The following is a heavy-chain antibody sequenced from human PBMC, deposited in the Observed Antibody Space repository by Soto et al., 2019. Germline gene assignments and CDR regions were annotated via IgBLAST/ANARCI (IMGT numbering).Heavy chain of an antibody. J-gene: IGHJ6*02. CDR2: INPNSGGT. Sequence: ASVKVSCKASGYTFTGYYMHWVRQAPGQGLEWMGWINPNSGGTNYAQKFQGRVTMTRDTSISTAYMELSRLRSDDTAVYYCARARAAAGTGGMDVWGQGTTLTVSS. V-gene: IGHV1-2*02. D-gene: IGHD6-13*01. CDR3: ARARAAAGTGGMDV. CDR1: GYTFTGYY.